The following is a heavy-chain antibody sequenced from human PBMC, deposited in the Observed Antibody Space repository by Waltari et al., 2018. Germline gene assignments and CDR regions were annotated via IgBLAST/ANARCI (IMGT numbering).Heavy chain of an antibody. CDR3: ARGVYDSSRYYLHDAFDF. CDR2: ISAYNGNT. V-gene: IGHV1-18*01. Sequence: QGQLVQSGAEVKKPGASVKVSCKASGYTFTSYGINWVRQAPGKGLEWLGWISAYNGNTHYAQKLQGRVTMTTDTSTSTAYMELRSLRSDDTAVYYCARGVYDSSRYYLHDAFDFWGQGTMVTVSS. CDR1: GYTFTSYG. D-gene: IGHD3-22*01. J-gene: IGHJ3*01.